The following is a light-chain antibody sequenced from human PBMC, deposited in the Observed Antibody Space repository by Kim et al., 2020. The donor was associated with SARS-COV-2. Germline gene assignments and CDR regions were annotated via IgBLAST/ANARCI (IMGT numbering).Light chain of an antibody. CDR1: SSNIGTNY. CDR3: STWDGRLSAGV. V-gene: IGLV1-51*01. Sequence: GGKVSFSCSGSSSNIGTNYVTWYQQFPGRAPKHFIYDSNKRPSGVPDRFSGSKSGTSATLGITGLQPGDEADYYCSTWDGRLSAGVFGTGTKVTVL. CDR2: DSN. J-gene: IGLJ1*01.